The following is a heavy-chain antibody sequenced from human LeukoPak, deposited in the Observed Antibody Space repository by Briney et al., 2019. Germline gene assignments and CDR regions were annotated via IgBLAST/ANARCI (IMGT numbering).Heavy chain of an antibody. CDR3: AKVRGMYCGGDCYKDY. D-gene: IGHD2-21*02. Sequence: GGSLRLSCAASGLTFSSYAMSWVRQAPGKGLEWVSAISGSGGSTYYADSVKGRFTISRDNSKNTLYLQMNSLRAEDTAVYYCAKVRGMYCGGDCYKDYWGQGTLVTVSS. CDR1: GLTFSSYA. CDR2: ISGSGGST. J-gene: IGHJ4*02. V-gene: IGHV3-23*01.